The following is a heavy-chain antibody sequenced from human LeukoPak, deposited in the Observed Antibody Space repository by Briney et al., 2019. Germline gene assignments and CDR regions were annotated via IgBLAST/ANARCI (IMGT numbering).Heavy chain of an antibody. J-gene: IGHJ4*02. CDR1: GFTFSSYA. Sequence: GGSLRLSCAASGFTFSSYAMSWVRQAPGKGLEWVAGISGTGGSTHYADSVKGRFTISRDNSKNTVYLQMRNLRVGHTAVYYCAKVVAGNIDYYFDYWGQGILVAVSS. V-gene: IGHV3-23*01. CDR2: ISGTGGST. CDR3: AKVVAGNIDYYFDY. D-gene: IGHD2/OR15-2a*01.